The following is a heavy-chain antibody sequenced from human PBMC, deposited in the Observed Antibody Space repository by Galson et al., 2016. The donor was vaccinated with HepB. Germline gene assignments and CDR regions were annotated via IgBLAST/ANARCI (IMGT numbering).Heavy chain of an antibody. CDR2: IKPDESEK. CDR1: GITFSNYW. Sequence: SLRLSCAASGITFSNYWMSWIRQAPGKGLEWVAKIKPDESEKYYVDSVKGRFTISRDNAKNLVYLQMNSLRAEDTAVYYCARALGRSSGWSPKGYWGQGTLVTVSS. CDR3: ARALGRSSGWSPKGY. J-gene: IGHJ4*02. D-gene: IGHD6-19*01. V-gene: IGHV3-7*01.